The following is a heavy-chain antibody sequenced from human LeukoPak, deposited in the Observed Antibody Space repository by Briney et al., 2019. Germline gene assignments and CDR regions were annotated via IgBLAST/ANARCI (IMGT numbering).Heavy chain of an antibody. J-gene: IGHJ4*02. CDR1: GFTFSSYA. CDR2: ISGSGGST. CDR3: AKEGDIVVVPAAPVYY. Sequence: PGGSLRLSCAASGFTFSSYAMSWVRQTPGKGLEWVPAISGSGGSTYYADSVKGRFTISRDNSKNTLYLQMNSLRAEDTAVYYCAKEGDIVVVPAAPVYYWGQGTLVTVSS. V-gene: IGHV3-23*01. D-gene: IGHD2-2*01.